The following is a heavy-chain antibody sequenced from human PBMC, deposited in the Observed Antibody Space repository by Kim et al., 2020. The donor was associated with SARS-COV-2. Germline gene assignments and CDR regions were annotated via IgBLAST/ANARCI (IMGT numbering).Heavy chain of an antibody. CDR1: GYSLIEIS. D-gene: IGHD3-10*01. V-gene: IGHV1-24*01. Sequence: ASVKVSCKVSGYSLIEISLHWVRQVPGKGFEWLGGFAPEDGATIYAQKFQGRVTMTEDTSTDTAYMELSNLRSEDTALYYCATDLSYYGAGSFFIGYWGQGTLVTVSS. CDR2: FAPEDGAT. CDR3: ATDLSYYGAGSFFIGY. J-gene: IGHJ4*02.